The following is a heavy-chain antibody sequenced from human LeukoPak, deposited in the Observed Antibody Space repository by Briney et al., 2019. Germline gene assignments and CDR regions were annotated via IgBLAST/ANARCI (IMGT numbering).Heavy chain of an antibody. D-gene: IGHD6-19*01. V-gene: IGHV4-59*01. Sequence: NPSETLSLTCTVSGGSIRSYYWSWIRQPPGKGLEWIAYMYYSGSTNYNPSLKSRVTISVDTSKNQFSLKLGSVTAADTAVYYCARGYSGGWSNYWGQGTLVTVSS. J-gene: IGHJ4*02. CDR2: MYYSGST. CDR1: GGSIRSYY. CDR3: ARGYSGGWSNY.